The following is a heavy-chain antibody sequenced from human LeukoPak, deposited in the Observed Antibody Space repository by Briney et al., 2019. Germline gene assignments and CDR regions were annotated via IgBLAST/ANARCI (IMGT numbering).Heavy chain of an antibody. D-gene: IGHD2-2*02. CDR2: IIPILGIA. Sequence: SVKVSCKASGGTFISYTISWVRQAPGQGLEWMGRIIPILGIANYALKFQGRVTITADKSTSTAYMELSSLRSEDTAVYYCARDAPLYCSSTSCYTFDYWGQGTLVTVSS. J-gene: IGHJ4*02. CDR1: GGTFISYT. CDR3: ARDAPLYCSSTSCYTFDY. V-gene: IGHV1-69*04.